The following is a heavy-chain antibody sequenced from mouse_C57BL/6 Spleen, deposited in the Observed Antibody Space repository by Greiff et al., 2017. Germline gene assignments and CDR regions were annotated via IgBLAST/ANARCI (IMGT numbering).Heavy chain of an antibody. Sequence: EVHLVESGGGLVKPGGSLKLSCAASGFTFSSYAMSWVRQPPEKRLEWVATISDGGSYTYYPDNVKGRFTISRDNAKNSLYLQMSHLKSEDTAMYYCARDEDGGDLDDWGQGTTLTVSS. CDR3: ARDEDGGDLDD. J-gene: IGHJ2*01. CDR2: ISDGGSYT. CDR1: GFTFSSYA. V-gene: IGHV5-4*01.